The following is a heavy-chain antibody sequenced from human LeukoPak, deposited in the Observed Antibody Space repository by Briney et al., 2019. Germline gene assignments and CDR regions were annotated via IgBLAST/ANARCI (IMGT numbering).Heavy chain of an antibody. Sequence: GGSLSLSCAASGFTFSSYGMHWVRQAPGEGLEWVAFIRYDGSNKYYADSVKGRFTISRDNSKNTLYLQMNSLRAEDTAVFYCAKDRLVATIDGSFDYWGQGTLVTVSS. V-gene: IGHV3-30*02. D-gene: IGHD5-12*01. CDR3: AKDRLVATIDGSFDY. CDR2: IRYDGSNK. CDR1: GFTFSSYG. J-gene: IGHJ4*02.